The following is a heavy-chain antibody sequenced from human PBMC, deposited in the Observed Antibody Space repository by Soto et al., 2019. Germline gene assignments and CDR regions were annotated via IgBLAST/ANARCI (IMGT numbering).Heavy chain of an antibody. CDR2: ICGSGSNT. V-gene: IGHV3-23*01. D-gene: IGHD1-1*01. CDR3: AKGVESIYWYFDL. J-gene: IGHJ2*01. Sequence: GGSLRLSCEASGLTVTSHAMSWVRQAPGKGLEWVSGICGSGSNTYYADSVKGRFTISKYNSRNTLFLQMNSLRAEDTAVYYCAKGVESIYWYFDLWGRGTLVTVSS. CDR1: GLTVTSHA.